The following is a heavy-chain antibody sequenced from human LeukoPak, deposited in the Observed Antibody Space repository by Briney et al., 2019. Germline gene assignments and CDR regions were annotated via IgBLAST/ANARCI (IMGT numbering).Heavy chain of an antibody. CDR3: ARGEDAFDI. Sequence: GGTLRLSCAASGFTFSSYGMSWVRQAPGEGVEWVSAISGRGRSTYYADSVKGRFTISRDNSKNTLYLQMNSLRAEDTAVYYCARGEDAFDIWGQGTMVTVSS. J-gene: IGHJ3*02. CDR1: GFTFSSYG. V-gene: IGHV3-23*01. CDR2: ISGRGRST.